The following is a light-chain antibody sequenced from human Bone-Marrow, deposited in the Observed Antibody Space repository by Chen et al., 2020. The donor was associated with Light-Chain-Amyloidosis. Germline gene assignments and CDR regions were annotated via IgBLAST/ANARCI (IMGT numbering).Light chain of an antibody. Sequence: QSALTQPASVSGSPGQSITISCTGTSSDVGCDNHVSWYQQHPDKAPKLMIYEVTNQPSGVPDRFSASKSDNTASLTISGLRPEDEADYFCSSYTITSKLVFGTETRVTV. CDR2: EVT. CDR3: SSYTITSKLV. CDR1: SSDVGCDNH. V-gene: IGLV2-14*01. J-gene: IGLJ1*01.